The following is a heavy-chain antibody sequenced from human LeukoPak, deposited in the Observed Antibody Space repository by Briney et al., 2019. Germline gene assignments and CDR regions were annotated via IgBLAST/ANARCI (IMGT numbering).Heavy chain of an antibody. CDR1: GYTFTGYY. V-gene: IGHV1-2*06. Sequence: ASVKVSCKASGYTFTGYYMHWVRQAPGQGLEWMGRINPNSGGTNYAQKFQGRVTMTRDTSISTAYMELSRLRSDDTAVYYCARDGSAAGPLNWFDPWGQGTLVTVSS. CDR2: INPNSGGT. D-gene: IGHD6-13*01. CDR3: ARDGSAAGPLNWFDP. J-gene: IGHJ5*02.